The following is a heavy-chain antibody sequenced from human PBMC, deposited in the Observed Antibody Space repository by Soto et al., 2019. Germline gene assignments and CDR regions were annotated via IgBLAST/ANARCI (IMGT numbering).Heavy chain of an antibody. Sequence: VGSLRLSCAASGFTFSSYAMSWVRQAPGKGLEWVSGISGTGDSTYYADSVKGRFTISRDNSKNTLYLHMNSLRGEDTTLYLCAKAGTPTSVVVTARLDTWGQGTLVTVSS. J-gene: IGHJ5*02. CDR3: AKAGTPTSVVVTARLDT. V-gene: IGHV3-23*01. CDR2: ISGTGDST. D-gene: IGHD2-21*02. CDR1: GFTFSSYA.